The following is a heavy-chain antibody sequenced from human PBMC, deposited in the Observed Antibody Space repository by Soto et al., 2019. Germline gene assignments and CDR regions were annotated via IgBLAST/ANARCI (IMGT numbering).Heavy chain of an antibody. J-gene: IGHJ4*02. CDR2: IYYSGST. Sequence: QVQLQESGPGLVKPSQTLSLTCTVSGGSISSGGYYWSWIRQHPGKGLEWIGYIYYSGSTYYNPSRKSRVTISEDTSKNQFSLKLSSVTAADTAVYYCARGEGGSYVLDYWGQGTLVTVSS. V-gene: IGHV4-31*03. CDR3: ARGEGGSYVLDY. CDR1: GGSISSGGYY. D-gene: IGHD3-10*01.